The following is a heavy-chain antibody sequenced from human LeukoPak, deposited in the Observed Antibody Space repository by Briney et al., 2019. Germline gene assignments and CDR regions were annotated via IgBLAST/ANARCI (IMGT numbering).Heavy chain of an antibody. CDR2: ISWNSGSI. D-gene: IGHD3-10*01. Sequence: GGSLRLSCAASGFTFDDYAMHWVRQAPGKGLEWVSGISWNSGSIGYADSVKGRFTISRDNAKNFLYLQMNSLRAEDTALYYCAKDMAGRRITMVRGQGYGMDVWGQGTTVTVSS. CDR3: AKDMAGRRITMVRGQGYGMDV. J-gene: IGHJ6*02. V-gene: IGHV3-9*01. CDR1: GFTFDDYA.